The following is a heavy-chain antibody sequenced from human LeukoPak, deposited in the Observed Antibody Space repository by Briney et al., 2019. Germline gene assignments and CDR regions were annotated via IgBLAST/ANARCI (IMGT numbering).Heavy chain of an antibody. D-gene: IGHD4-11*01. J-gene: IGHJ6*02. CDR2: IYYSGST. CDR1: GGSISSGGYY. Sequence: PSETLSLTCTVSGGSISSGGYYWSWIRQHPGKGLEWIGYIYYSGSTYYNPSLKSRVTISVDTSKNQFSLKLSSVTAADTAVYYCARDYSTPLYYYGMDVWGQGTTVTVSS. CDR3: ARDYSTPLYYYGMDV. V-gene: IGHV4-31*03.